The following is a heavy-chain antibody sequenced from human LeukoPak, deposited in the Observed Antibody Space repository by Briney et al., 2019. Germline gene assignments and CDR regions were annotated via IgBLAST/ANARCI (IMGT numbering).Heavy chain of an antibody. V-gene: IGHV3-23*01. J-gene: IGHJ4*02. CDR3: AQIPFRSGDYHFDY. D-gene: IGHD3-3*01. Sequence: GGSLRLSCAASGFTFSSYAMSWVRQTPGEGLEWVSTISGSGASTYYADSVKGRFTVSRDNSKNTLHLQMKSLRAADTAVYYCAQIPFRSGDYHFDYWGQGTLLTVSS. CDR2: ISGSGAST. CDR1: GFTFSSYA.